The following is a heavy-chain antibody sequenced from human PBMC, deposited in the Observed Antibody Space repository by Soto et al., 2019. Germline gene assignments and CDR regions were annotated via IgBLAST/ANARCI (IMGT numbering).Heavy chain of an antibody. Sequence: SDTLSLTCTVSGGSISIYYWSWIRQPPGKGLEWIGYIYYSGSTNHNPSLKSRVTISVDTSKNQFSLKLSSVTAADTAVYYCARQEYSSSWWFDPWGQGTLVTVSS. J-gene: IGHJ5*02. D-gene: IGHD6-6*01. V-gene: IGHV4-59*01. CDR2: IYYSGST. CDR3: ARQEYSSSWWFDP. CDR1: GGSISIYY.